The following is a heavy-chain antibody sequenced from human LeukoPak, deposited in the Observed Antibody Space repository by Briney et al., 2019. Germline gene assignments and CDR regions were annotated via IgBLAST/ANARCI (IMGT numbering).Heavy chain of an antibody. D-gene: IGHD4-23*01. V-gene: IGHV3-66*01. CDR1: GFTVSSNY. CDR3: ARVRGYYGGDE. CDR2: IYSGGST. Sequence: GGSLTLSCAASGFTVSSNYMSWVRQAPGKGLEWVSVIYSGGSTYYADSVKGRFTISRDNSKNTLYLQMNSLRAENTAVYYCARVRGYYGGDEWGQGTLVTVSS. J-gene: IGHJ4*02.